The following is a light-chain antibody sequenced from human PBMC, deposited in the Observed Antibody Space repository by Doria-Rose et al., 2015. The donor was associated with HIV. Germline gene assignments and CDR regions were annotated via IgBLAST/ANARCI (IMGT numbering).Light chain of an antibody. Sequence: IRVTQSPSSVSASVGDRVTITCRASEAISSWLVWYQQKPGKAPKVLIYAASTLQSGVPSRFSGSGFGTDFTLTISNLQPEDFATYYCQQSNSFPITFGQGTRLEIK. CDR3: QQSNSFPIT. CDR1: EAISSW. V-gene: IGKV1-12*01. CDR2: AAS. J-gene: IGKJ5*01.